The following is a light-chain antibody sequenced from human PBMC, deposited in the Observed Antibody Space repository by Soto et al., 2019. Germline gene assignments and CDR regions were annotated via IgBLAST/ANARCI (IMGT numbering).Light chain of an antibody. V-gene: IGKV3D-15*01. CDR3: QQYKNWPPLT. CDR2: GAS. J-gene: IGKJ4*01. CDR1: QSVSSSY. Sequence: EIVLTQSPGTLSLSPGERATLSCRASQSVSSSYLAWYQQKPGQAPRLLIYGASTRATGIPARFSGGGSGTEFTLTISSLQSEDFAVYYCQQYKNWPPLTFGGGTKVDIK.